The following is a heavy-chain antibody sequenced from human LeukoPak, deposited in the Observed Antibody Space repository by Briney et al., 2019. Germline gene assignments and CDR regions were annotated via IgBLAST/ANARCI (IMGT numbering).Heavy chain of an antibody. CDR2: IRYDGSNK. Sequence: PGGSLRLSCAASGFTFSSYGMHWVRQAPGKGLEWVAFIRYDGSNKYYADSVKGRFTISRDNSKNTLYLQMNSLRAEDTAVYYCAKDSLWFGELWSWFDPWGQGTLVTVSS. CDR3: AKDSLWFGELWSWFDP. CDR1: GFTFSSYG. J-gene: IGHJ5*02. D-gene: IGHD3-10*01. V-gene: IGHV3-30*02.